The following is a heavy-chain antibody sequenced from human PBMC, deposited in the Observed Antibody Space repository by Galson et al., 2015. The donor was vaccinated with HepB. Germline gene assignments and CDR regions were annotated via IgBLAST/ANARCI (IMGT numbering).Heavy chain of an antibody. J-gene: IGHJ4*02. D-gene: IGHD6-13*01. CDR2: TYYRSKWYN. V-gene: IGHV6-1*01. CDR1: GDSVSSNSAA. Sequence: CAISGDSVSSNSAAWNWIRQSPSRGLEWLGRTYYRSKWYNDYAVSVKSRITINPDTSKNQFSLQLNSVTPEDTAVYYCARDLIAAAGSPFDYWGQGTLVTVSS. CDR3: ARDLIAAAGSPFDY.